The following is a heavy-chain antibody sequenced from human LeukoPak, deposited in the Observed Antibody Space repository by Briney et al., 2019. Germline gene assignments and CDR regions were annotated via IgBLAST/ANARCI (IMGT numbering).Heavy chain of an antibody. J-gene: IGHJ4*02. CDR2: ISSSGSGT. D-gene: IGHD3-22*01. CDR1: GFTFSNAW. V-gene: IGHV3-23*01. Sequence: GGSLRLSCAASGFTFSNAWMTWVRQAPGKGLEWVSAISSSGSGTYYPDSVKGRFTISRDNSKNTLYLQMNSLRVEDTAVYYCAKVVNSGYYYYFDYWGQGTLVTVSS. CDR3: AKVVNSGYYYYFDY.